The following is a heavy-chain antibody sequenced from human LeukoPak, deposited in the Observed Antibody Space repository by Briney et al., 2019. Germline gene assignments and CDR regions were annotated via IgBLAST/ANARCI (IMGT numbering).Heavy chain of an antibody. V-gene: IGHV3-23*01. J-gene: IGHJ5*02. CDR3: AKTLGYSGYFSP. CDR2: ISGGGVNT. Sequence: PGGSLRLSCAASGFTFNGYAMTWVRQAPGKGLEWVSAISGGGVNTYYADSVKGRFTISRDNSKNTLYLQMNSLRAEDTAVYYCAKTLGYSGYFSPWGQGTLVTVSS. CDR1: GFTFNGYA. D-gene: IGHD3-22*01.